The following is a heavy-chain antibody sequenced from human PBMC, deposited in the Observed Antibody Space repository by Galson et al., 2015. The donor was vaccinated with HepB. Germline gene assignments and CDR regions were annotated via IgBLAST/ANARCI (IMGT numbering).Heavy chain of an antibody. Sequence: SLRLSCAASGLDFKNLWMTWVRQAPGKGLEWVGRIKSRSDGGSADYAAPVKGRFTIQRDDSKDTLYLQMDSLKPEDSAVYYCTTRHLYLNPRLLLDKWGPGTLVTVS. V-gene: IGHV3-15*01. CDR2: IKSRSDGGSA. CDR1: GLDFKNLW. CDR3: TTRHLYLNPRLLLDK. D-gene: IGHD2-2*03. J-gene: IGHJ4*02.